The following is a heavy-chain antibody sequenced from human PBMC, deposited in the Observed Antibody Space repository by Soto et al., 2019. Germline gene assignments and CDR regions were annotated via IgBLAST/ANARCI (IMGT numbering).Heavy chain of an antibody. J-gene: IGHJ6*02. CDR2: IKSKPDRETT. CDR3: TTDSSTAMVSGYYYYYGMDV. D-gene: IGHD5-18*01. V-gene: IGHV3-15*07. Sequence: GGSLRLSCAASGFAFSNAWMNWVRQAPGKGLEWVGRIKSKPDRETTDDSAPVKGRFTTSRDDSKNTLYLQMNSLKTEDTAVYYCTTDSSTAMVSGYYYYYGMDVWGQGTTVTVSS. CDR1: GFAFSNAW.